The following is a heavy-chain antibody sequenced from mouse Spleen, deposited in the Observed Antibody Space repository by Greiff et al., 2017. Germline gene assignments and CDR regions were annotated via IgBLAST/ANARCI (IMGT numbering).Heavy chain of an antibody. CDR2: INPSNGGT. J-gene: IGHJ3*01. D-gene: IGHD2-1*01. Sequence: QVQLQQSGAELVKPGASVKLSCKASGYTFTSYYMYWVKQRPGQGLEWIGGINPSNGGTNFNEKFKSKATLTVDKSSSTAYMQLSSLTSEDSAVYYCTRDYYGNYLFAYWGQGTLVTVSA. V-gene: IGHV1S81*02. CDR3: TRDYYGNYLFAY. CDR1: GYTFTSYY.